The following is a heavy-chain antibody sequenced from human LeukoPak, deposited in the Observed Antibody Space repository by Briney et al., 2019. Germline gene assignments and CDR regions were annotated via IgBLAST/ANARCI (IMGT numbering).Heavy chain of an antibody. J-gene: IGHJ4*02. D-gene: IGHD5-12*01. CDR1: GFTFSSFW. V-gene: IGHV3-7*01. CDR2: INQDGSEK. Sequence: GGSLGLSCAASGFTFSSFWMTWVRQAPGKGLEWVANINQDGSEKYYVDSVKGRFTISRDNAKNSVYLQMNSLRAEDTAVYYCARDGGVSGYDLLDYWGQGTLVTVSS. CDR3: ARDGGVSGYDLLDY.